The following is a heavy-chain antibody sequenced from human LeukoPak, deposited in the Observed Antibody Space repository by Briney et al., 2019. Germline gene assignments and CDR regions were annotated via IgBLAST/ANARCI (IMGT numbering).Heavy chain of an antibody. CDR3: AGYSGYVAWGFDY. D-gene: IGHD5-12*01. V-gene: IGHV4-4*07. CDR2: IYTTGST. CDR1: GGSISSYY. Sequence: SDTLSLTCTVSGGSISSYYWSGIRQPAGKGLEGMGRIYTTGSTNYNPSLTSRVTMSVDTSKNQCSLKLSSVTAADTAVYYCAGYSGYVAWGFDYWGQGTLVTVSS. J-gene: IGHJ4*02.